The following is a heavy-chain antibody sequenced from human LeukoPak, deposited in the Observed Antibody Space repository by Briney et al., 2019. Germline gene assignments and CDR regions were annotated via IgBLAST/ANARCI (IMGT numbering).Heavy chain of an antibody. D-gene: IGHD3-22*01. CDR1: GGSISSGGYS. J-gene: IGHJ3*02. CDR3: ARGSYYDSSGTFTDAFDI. CDR2: VYHSGST. V-gene: IGHV4-30-2*01. Sequence: PSETLSLTCAVSGGSISSGGYSWSWIRQPPGKGLEWIGYVYHSGSTYYNPSLKSRVTISVDRSKNRFSLKLSSVTAADTAVYYCARGSYYDSSGTFTDAFDIWGQGTMVTVSS.